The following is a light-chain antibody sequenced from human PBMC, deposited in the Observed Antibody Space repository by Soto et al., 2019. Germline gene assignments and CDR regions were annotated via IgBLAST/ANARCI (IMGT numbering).Light chain of an antibody. J-gene: IGKJ1*01. CDR2: APS. Sequence: DIQMTQSPSSLSASVGDRVTITCRANQSISSYLNWYQQKVGKAPKLLIYAPSNFQSGVPSRFSGSGSGTHYTLTISSLQPEDFATYYCQQSYNTPRTFGQGTKVDIK. CDR3: QQSYNTPRT. V-gene: IGKV1-39*01. CDR1: QSISSY.